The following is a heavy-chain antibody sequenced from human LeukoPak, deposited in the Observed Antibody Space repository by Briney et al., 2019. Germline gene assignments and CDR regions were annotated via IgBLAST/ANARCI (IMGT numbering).Heavy chain of an antibody. CDR1: GGTFSSYA. CDR3: ARQVYDILTGYQDYFDY. J-gene: IGHJ4*02. CDR2: IYPGDSDT. D-gene: IGHD3-9*01. Sequence: ASVKVSCTASGGTFSSYAIGWVRQMPGKGLEWMGIIYPGDSDTRYSPSFQGQVTISADKSINTAYLQWSSLKASDTAMYYCARQVYDILTGYQDYFDYWGQGTLVTVSS. V-gene: IGHV5-51*01.